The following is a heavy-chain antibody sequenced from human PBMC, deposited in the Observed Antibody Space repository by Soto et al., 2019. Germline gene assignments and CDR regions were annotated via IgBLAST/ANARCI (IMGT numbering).Heavy chain of an antibody. CDR3: AKDSTQWLAKWLADDHRAEYFQH. J-gene: IGHJ1*01. V-gene: IGHV3-23*01. CDR1: GFTFSSYA. D-gene: IGHD6-19*01. CDR2: ISGSGGST. Sequence: SGGSLRLSCAASGFTFSSYAMSWVRQAPGKGLEWVSAISGSGGSTYYADSVKGRFTISRDNSKNTLYLQMNSLRAEDTAVYYCAKDSTQWLAKWLADDHRAEYFQHWGQGTLVTVSS.